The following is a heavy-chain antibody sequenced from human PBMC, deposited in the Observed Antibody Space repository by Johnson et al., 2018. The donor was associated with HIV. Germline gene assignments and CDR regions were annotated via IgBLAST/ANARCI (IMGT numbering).Heavy chain of an antibody. CDR3: AREYSSLSQGAFDI. Sequence: QVQLVESGGGVVQPGRSLRLSCAASGFTFSSYAMHWVRQAPVKGLEWVAVISYDGSNKYYADSVKGRFTISRDNYKNTLYLQMNSLRAEDTAVYYCAREYSSLSQGAFDIWGQGTMVTVSS. V-gene: IGHV3-30*04. D-gene: IGHD6-6*01. J-gene: IGHJ3*02. CDR2: ISYDGSNK. CDR1: GFTFSSYA.